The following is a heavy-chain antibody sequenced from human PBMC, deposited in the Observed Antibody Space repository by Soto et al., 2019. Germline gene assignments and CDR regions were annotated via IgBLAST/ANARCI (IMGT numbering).Heavy chain of an antibody. D-gene: IGHD6-13*01. CDR2: MNPNSGNT. CDR3: ARGSPPPGIAAAGSGYYYYMDV. V-gene: IGHV1-8*01. Sequence: GASVKVSCKASGYTFTSYDINWVRQATGQGLEWMGWMNPNSGNTGYAQKFQGRVTMTRNTSISTAYMELSSLRSEDTAVYYCARGSPPPGIAAAGSGYYYYMDVWGKGTTVTVSS. J-gene: IGHJ6*03. CDR1: GYTFTSYD.